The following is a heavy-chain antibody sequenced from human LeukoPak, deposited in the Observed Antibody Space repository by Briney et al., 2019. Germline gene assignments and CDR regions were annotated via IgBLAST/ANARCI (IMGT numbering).Heavy chain of an antibody. Sequence: PSETLSLTCAVYGGSFSGYYWSWIRQPPGKGLEWIGEINHSGSTNYNPSLKSRVTISVDTSKNQFSLKQSFVTAADTAVYYCARRSVYGPPYGMDVWGQGTTVTVSS. CDR3: ARRSVYGPPYGMDV. D-gene: IGHD6-19*01. CDR1: GGSFSGYY. CDR2: INHSGST. V-gene: IGHV4-34*01. J-gene: IGHJ6*02.